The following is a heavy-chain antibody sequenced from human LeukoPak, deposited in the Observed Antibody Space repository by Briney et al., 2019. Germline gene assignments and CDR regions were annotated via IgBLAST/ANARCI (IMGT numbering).Heavy chain of an antibody. CDR1: GFTFDDYA. V-gene: IGHV3-9*01. CDR2: ISWNSGSI. D-gene: IGHD3-10*01. CDR3: ARNMVRGYEDAFDI. J-gene: IGHJ3*02. Sequence: PGGSLRLSCAASGFTFDDYAMHWVRQAPGKGLEWVSGISWNSGSIGYADSVKGRFTISRDNAKKSLYLQMNSPRAEDTAVYYCARNMVRGYEDAFDIWGQGTMVTVSS.